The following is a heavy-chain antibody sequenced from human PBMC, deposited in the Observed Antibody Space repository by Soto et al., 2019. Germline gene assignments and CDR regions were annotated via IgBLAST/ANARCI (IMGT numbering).Heavy chain of an antibody. D-gene: IGHD1-7*01. CDR2: IYHSGST. V-gene: IGHV4-61*01. CDR3: AGYNWNYYFDP. J-gene: IGHJ5*02. Sequence: ETLSLTCTVSGGSVRDGSYYWAWLRQPPGKGLEWIGHIYHSGSTIYNPSLKSRVTISIDTSKSQFSLNLNSMTAADTAVYYCAGYNWNYYFDPWGQGTLVTVSS. CDR1: GGSVRDGSYY.